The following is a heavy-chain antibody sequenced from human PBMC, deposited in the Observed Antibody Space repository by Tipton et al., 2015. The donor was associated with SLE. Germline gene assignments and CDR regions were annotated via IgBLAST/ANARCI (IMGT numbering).Heavy chain of an antibody. V-gene: IGHV4-61*02. Sequence: GLVKPSQTLSFTCTVSGASISSANYYWSWIRQPAGKGLEWIGRIYPSGSTNYNPSLKSRVTISVDTSKNQFSLKLSSVTAADRAVYYCAATPQWLAPHGWFDPWGQGTLVTVSS. CDR1: GASISSANYY. D-gene: IGHD6-19*01. CDR2: IYPSGST. J-gene: IGHJ5*02. CDR3: AATPQWLAPHGWFDP.